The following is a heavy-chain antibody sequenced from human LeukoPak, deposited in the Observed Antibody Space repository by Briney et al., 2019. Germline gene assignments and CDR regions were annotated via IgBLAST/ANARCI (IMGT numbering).Heavy chain of an antibody. CDR2: INPNSGGT. CDR3: ATEDYYDSSGYSN. V-gene: IGHV1-2*02. CDR1: GYTFTGYY. Sequence: SVKVSCKASGYTFTGYYMHWVRQAPGQGLEWMGWINPNSGGTNYAQKFQGRVTMTRDTSISTAYMELSRLRSDDTAVYYCATEDYYDSSGYSNWGQGTLVTVSS. D-gene: IGHD3-22*01. J-gene: IGHJ4*02.